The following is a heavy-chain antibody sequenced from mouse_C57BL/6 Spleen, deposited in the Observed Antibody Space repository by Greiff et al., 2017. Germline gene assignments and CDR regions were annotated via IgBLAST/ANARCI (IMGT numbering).Heavy chain of an antibody. J-gene: IGHJ3*01. CDR2: INPNNGGT. CDR1: GYTFTDYY. CDR3: ARDYSNYSAWFAD. Sequence: VQLQQSGPELVKPGASVKISCKASGYTFTDYYMNWVKQSHGQSLEWIGDINPNNGGTSYNQKFKGKATLTVDKSSSTAYMELRSLTSEDSAVYYCARDYSNYSAWFADWGKGTLVTVA. D-gene: IGHD2-5*01. V-gene: IGHV1-26*01.